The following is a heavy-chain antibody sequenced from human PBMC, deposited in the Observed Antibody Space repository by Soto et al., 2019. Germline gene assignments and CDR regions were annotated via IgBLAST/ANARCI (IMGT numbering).Heavy chain of an antibody. CDR1: GFTLSRYS. V-gene: IGHV3-48*01. Sequence: GGSLRLSCVASGFTLSRYSMNWVRQAPGKGLEWVTYIRRNSSNIYYADSVKGRFTISRDNSKNSLYLQMNSLRAEDTAVYYCARDYYRFNSGYGFSMDVWGQGTTLTVSS. D-gene: IGHD5-12*01. J-gene: IGHJ6*02. CDR2: IRRNSSNI. CDR3: ARDYYRFNSGYGFSMDV.